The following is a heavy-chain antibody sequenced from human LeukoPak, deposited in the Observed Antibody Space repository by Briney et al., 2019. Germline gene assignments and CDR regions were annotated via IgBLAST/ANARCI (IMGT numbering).Heavy chain of an antibody. V-gene: IGHV3-66*01. Sequence: GGSLRLSCAASGFTVSSSYMTWVRQAPGKGLEWVSVIYSGGTTYYADSVKGRFTISRDNSKNTLYLQMNSLRDEDTAVYYCARGVAAAGTTLGYWGQGTLVTVSS. D-gene: IGHD6-13*01. CDR1: GFTVSSSY. J-gene: IGHJ4*02. CDR2: IYSGGTT. CDR3: ARGVAAAGTTLGY.